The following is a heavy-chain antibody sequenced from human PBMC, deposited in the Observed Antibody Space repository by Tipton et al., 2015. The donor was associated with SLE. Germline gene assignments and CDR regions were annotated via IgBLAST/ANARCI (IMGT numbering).Heavy chain of an antibody. V-gene: IGHV4-4*07. J-gene: IGHJ4*02. CDR2: IYNIGNN. CDR3: AGYTNTGRMDYFDH. Sequence: QLVQSGPEVKPSETLSLTCTVSGGSISDFYWSWLRQSAGKGLEFIGRIYNIGNNNYNPSLKSRVTVSLDTSKSQFSLNLKSVTAADTAVYYCAGYTNTGRMDYFDHWAQGLLVTVST. CDR1: GGSISDFY. D-gene: IGHD5-18*01.